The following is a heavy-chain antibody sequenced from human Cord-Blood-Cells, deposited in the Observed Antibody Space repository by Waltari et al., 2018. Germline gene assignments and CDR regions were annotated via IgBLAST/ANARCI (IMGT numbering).Heavy chain of an antibody. J-gene: IGHJ4*02. CDR1: GGSISSSSYY. CDR2: IYYSGST. CDR3: ARRQYSSGWYYFDY. Sequence: QLQLQESGPGLVKPSETLSLTCTVSGGSISSSSYYWGWSRQPPGKGLEWIGSIYYSGSTYYNPSLKSRVTISVDTSKNQFSLKLSSVTAADTAVYYCARRQYSSGWYYFDYWGQGTLVTVSS. V-gene: IGHV4-39*01. D-gene: IGHD6-19*01.